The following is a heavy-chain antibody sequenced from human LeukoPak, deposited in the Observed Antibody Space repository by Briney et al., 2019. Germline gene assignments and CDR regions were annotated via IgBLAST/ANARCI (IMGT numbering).Heavy chain of an antibody. CDR1: GGSISSYY. D-gene: IGHD3-3*01. CDR2: IYTSGST. J-gene: IGHJ6*03. CDR3: ARISEAIFGVGYYYYYMDV. V-gene: IGHV4-4*07. Sequence: SETLSLTCTVPGGSISSYYWSWIRQPAGKGLEWIGRIYTSGSTNYNPSLKSRVTMSVDTSKNQFSLKLSSVTAPDTAVYYCARISEAIFGVGYYYYYMDVWGKGTTVTVSS.